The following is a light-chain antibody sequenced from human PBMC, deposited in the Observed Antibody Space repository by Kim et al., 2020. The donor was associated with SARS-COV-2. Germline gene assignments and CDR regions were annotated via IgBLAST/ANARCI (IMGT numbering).Light chain of an antibody. CDR3: QAWDSSVV. V-gene: IGLV3-1*01. Sequence: VSVSPGQTASITCSEDILGYNYACWYQQKPGQSPVLVIYQDSKRPSGIPERFSGSNSGNTATLTISGTQAMDEADYYCQAWDSSVVFGGGTQLTVL. J-gene: IGLJ2*01. CDR2: QDS. CDR1: ILGYNY.